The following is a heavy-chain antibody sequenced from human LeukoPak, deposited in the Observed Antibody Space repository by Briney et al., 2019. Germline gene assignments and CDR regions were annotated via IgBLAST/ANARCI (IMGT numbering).Heavy chain of an antibody. Sequence: SETLSLTCTVSGGSISSYYWSWIRQPPGKGLEWIGYIYYSGSTNYNPSLKNRVTISLDTSKSQFSLKLTSVTAADTAVYFCARAYFDSSGYYPSGNSYFDYWGQGTLVTVSS. CDR1: GGSISSYY. V-gene: IGHV4-59*08. D-gene: IGHD3-22*01. CDR2: IYYSGST. CDR3: ARAYFDSSGYYPSGNSYFDY. J-gene: IGHJ4*02.